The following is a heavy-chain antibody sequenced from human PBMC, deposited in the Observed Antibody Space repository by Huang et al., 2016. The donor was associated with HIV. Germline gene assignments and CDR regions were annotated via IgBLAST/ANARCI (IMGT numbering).Heavy chain of an antibody. Sequence: QVQLVQSGAEVKKPGASVKVSCKASGYIFSTYDTHWVRQAPGQRLEWMGRSNDGNGNTKYSQRFQGRVTMTRDTAANTAYVELSSLRSEDTGVYYCARGIAAGDYWGQGTLVTVSS. CDR3: ARGIAAGDY. J-gene: IGHJ4*02. V-gene: IGHV1-3*01. CDR2: SNDGNGNT. D-gene: IGHD6-25*01. CDR1: GYIFSTYD.